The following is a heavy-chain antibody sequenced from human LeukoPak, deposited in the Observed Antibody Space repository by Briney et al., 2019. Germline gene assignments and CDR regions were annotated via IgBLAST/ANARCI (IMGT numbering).Heavy chain of an antibody. Sequence: ASVRVSSTASGYTFTVYFMHWGPQAPGQGREWMGWINPNSGGTNYAQKLQGRVTMTRDTSISTAYMELRSLRSDDTAVYYCARVYSMIVVVLDYWGQGTLVTVSS. D-gene: IGHD3-22*01. J-gene: IGHJ4*02. CDR1: GYTFTVYF. CDR2: INPNSGGT. V-gene: IGHV1-2*02. CDR3: ARVYSMIVVVLDY.